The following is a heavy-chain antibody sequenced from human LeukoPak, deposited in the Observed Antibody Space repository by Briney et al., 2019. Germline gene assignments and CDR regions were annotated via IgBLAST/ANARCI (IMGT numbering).Heavy chain of an antibody. CDR3: ARSSLAVYFDY. CDR1: GGSISSGSYY. CDR2: VFTRGTT. J-gene: IGHJ4*02. V-gene: IGHV4-61*09. D-gene: IGHD6-19*01. Sequence: SSETLSLTCTVSGGSISSGSYYWNWIRQPAGKRLEWLGHVFTRGTTNSNASLEGRLTISLDTARNQFSLYLSSVTAADTAMYFCARSSLAVYFDYWGQGTLVTASS.